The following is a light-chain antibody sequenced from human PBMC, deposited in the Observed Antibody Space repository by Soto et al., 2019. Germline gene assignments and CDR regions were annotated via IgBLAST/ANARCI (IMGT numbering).Light chain of an antibody. CDR3: QSYDSSLRGSV. Sequence: QSVLTQPPSVSGAPGQRVTISCTGSSSNIGSVYDVHWYQQLPGAAPKLLIYGNSDRPSGVPDRFSGSKSATSASLAITGLQPEDEANYYCQSYDSSLRGSVFGGGTKRTVL. CDR1: SSNIGSVYD. J-gene: IGLJ2*01. V-gene: IGLV1-40*01. CDR2: GNS.